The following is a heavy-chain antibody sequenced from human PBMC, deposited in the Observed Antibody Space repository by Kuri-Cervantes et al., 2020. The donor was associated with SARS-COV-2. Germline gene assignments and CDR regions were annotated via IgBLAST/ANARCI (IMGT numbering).Heavy chain of an antibody. CDR3: ARGGKHHHSLRFLESFHFEV. J-gene: IGHJ4*02. CDR1: GYTFTDYY. V-gene: IGHV1-2*04. D-gene: IGHD3-3*01. CDR2: INPNSGGT. Sequence: ASVKVSCKASGYTFTDYYINWVRLAPGQGLEWMGWINPNSGGTDYAQRYQGWVTMTRDTSTRTAFMELNRLTSDDTAVYFCARGGKHHHSLRFLESFHFEVWGQGTLVTVSS.